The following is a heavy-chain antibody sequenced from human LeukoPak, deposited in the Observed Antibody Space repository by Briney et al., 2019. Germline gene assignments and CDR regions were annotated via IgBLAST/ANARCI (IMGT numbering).Heavy chain of an antibody. Sequence: SETLSLACTVSGASINTHSYYWGWIRQAPGKGLEWIGSVYYDGTSYSNPSLTSRAPVFVDTSRDQFSLDLSFVTAADTALYYCVRHISTNTGYFDSCGQGILVSVSS. J-gene: IGHJ4*02. V-gene: IGHV4-39*01. D-gene: IGHD2/OR15-2a*01. CDR1: GASINTHSYY. CDR2: VYYDGTS. CDR3: VRHISTNTGYFDS.